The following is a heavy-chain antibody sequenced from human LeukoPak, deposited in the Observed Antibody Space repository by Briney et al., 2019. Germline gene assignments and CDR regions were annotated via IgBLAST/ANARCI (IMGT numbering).Heavy chain of an antibody. V-gene: IGHV3-64*01. CDR2: ISYNGGST. D-gene: IGHD5-18*01. J-gene: IGHJ4*02. CDR3: AGDLSGNSYHFDY. CDR1: GFTFNSYT. Sequence: GGALILSCAASGFTFNSYTMDWVRQAPGKGLEYISSISYNGGSTYYANSVNGRFTVSRDKSNNTLYLQMGSLRAEDMAVYYCAGDLSGNSYHFDYWGQGTLVTVAS.